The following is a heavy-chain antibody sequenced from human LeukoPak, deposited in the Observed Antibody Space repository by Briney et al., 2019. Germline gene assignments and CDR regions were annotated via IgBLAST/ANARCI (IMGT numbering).Heavy chain of an antibody. CDR1: GGSISSYY. CDR3: ARDSGDYGDYYFDY. CDR2: IYYSGST. J-gene: IGHJ4*02. V-gene: IGHV4-59*01. D-gene: IGHD4-17*01. Sequence: SETLSLTCSVSGGSISSYYWSWIRQPPGKGLEWIGYIYYSGSTNYNPSLKSRVTISVDTSKNQFSLKLSSVTAADTAVYYCARDSGDYGDYYFDYWGQGTLVTVSS.